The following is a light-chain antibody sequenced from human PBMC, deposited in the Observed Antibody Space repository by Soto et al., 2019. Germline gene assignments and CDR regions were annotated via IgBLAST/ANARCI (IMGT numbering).Light chain of an antibody. CDR3: CSYAGSRTFV. V-gene: IGLV2-23*03. CDR1: SSDVGAYNL. CDR2: EGT. Sequence: QSALTQPASVSGSHEPSITISCTGTSSDVGAYNLVSWYQQHPGKAPRLIIYEGTKRPSGISHRFSGSKSDNTASLTISGLRAEDEAHYHCCSYAGSRTFVFGGGTNVTVL. J-gene: IGLJ3*02.